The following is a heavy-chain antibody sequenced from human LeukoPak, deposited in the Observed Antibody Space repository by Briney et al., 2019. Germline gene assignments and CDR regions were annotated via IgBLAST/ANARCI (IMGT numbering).Heavy chain of an antibody. V-gene: IGHV3-30-3*01. Sequence: GRSLRLSCAASGFTFSSYAMHWVRQAPGKGLEWVAVISYDGSNKYYADSVKGRFTISRDNAKNSLYLQMNSLRAEDTAVYYCARFGAFSYYFDYWGQGTLVTVSS. D-gene: IGHD3-10*01. CDR1: GFTFSSYA. CDR3: ARFGAFSYYFDY. J-gene: IGHJ4*02. CDR2: ISYDGSNK.